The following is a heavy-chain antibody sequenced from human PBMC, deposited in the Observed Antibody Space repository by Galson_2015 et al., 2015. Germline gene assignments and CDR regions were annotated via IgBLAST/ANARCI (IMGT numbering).Heavy chain of an antibody. V-gene: IGHV4-31*03. CDR1: GGSISSVGYY. J-gene: IGHJ4*02. CDR3: ARGFWSEDSYYSGTQRFDD. D-gene: IGHD3-3*01. CDR2: INFSGVT. Sequence: LSLTCTVSGGSISSVGYYWSWVRQPPGKGLEWIGSINFSGVTSHNPSLRSRVTVSVDMSKNQFSLRLSSATAADTTVDYCARGFWSEDSYYSGTQRFDDWGRGTLVTVSS.